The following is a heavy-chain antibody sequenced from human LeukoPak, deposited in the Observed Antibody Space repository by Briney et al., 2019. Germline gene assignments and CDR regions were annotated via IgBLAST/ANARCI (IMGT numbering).Heavy chain of an antibody. V-gene: IGHV3-33*06. CDR1: GFNFSSYG. CDR2: IWHDGSNE. CDR3: ANNFDY. Sequence: GRSLRLSCAASGFNFSSYGMHWVRQAPGKGLEWVAVIWHDGSNEYYKDSVKGRFTISRDNSKNTVSLQMNSLRAEDTAVYYCANNFDYWGQGTLVTVSS. J-gene: IGHJ4*02.